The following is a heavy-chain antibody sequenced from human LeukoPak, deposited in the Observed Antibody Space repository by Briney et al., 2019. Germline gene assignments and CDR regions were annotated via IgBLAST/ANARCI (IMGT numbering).Heavy chain of an antibody. J-gene: IGHJ4*02. CDR2: IYYTGTT. D-gene: IGHD6-13*01. V-gene: IGHV4-59*07. CDR1: VRSINSYY. Sequence: SDTLSLTCSVSVRSINSYYWTWIRQPPAKAREWIGYIYYTGTTNYNPSLESRVTMSVDTSKNQFSLQLSSVTAADTAVYYCARARGISAAVHYWGQGTLVTVSS. CDR3: ARARGISAAVHY.